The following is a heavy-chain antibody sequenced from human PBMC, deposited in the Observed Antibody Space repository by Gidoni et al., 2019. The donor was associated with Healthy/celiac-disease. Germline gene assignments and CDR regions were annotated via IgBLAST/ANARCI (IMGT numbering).Heavy chain of an antibody. V-gene: IGHV3-48*01. CDR3: ASRRGYYDSSGQPESEEH. CDR2: ISSSSSTI. CDR1: GFTFRIYS. Sequence: EVQLVESGGGLVQPGGSLRLSCAASGFTFRIYSLNWVRQAPGKGLEWVSYISSSSSTIYYADSVKGRFTISRDNAKNSLYLQMNSLRAEDTAVYYCASRRGYYDSSGQPESEEHWGQGTLVTVSS. J-gene: IGHJ1*01. D-gene: IGHD3-22*01.